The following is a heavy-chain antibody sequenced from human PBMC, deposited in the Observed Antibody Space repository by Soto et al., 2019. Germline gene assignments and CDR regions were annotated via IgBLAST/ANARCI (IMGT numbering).Heavy chain of an antibody. D-gene: IGHD3-10*01. CDR2: VNHSGST. Sequence: QVQLQQWGAGLLKPSETLSLTCAVYGGSVSGYYWSWIRKPPGKGLEWIGEVNHSGSTNYNPSLNSRDTVSVDTSKNQFSLKISSFPHADTAGYYCARVLLLRYGDLSRRADHYYSVAVWGKGTTVTVSS. CDR3: ARVLLLRYGDLSRRADHYYSVAV. J-gene: IGHJ6*03. V-gene: IGHV4-34*01. CDR1: GGSVSGYY.